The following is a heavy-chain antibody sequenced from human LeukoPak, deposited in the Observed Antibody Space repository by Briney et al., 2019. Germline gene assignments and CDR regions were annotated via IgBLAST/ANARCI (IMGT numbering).Heavy chain of an antibody. CDR3: VYSGFDWTYYFDW. V-gene: IGHV3-74*01. CDR1: GFTFSSYW. J-gene: IGHJ4*02. D-gene: IGHD5-12*01. CDR2: INTDGSST. Sequence: GGSLTLSCAASGFTFSSYWMHWVRQAPGKGLVWVSRINTDGSSTSYADSVKGRFTISRDNAKNTLYLQMSSLRIDDTAIYYCVYSGFDWTYYFDWWGRGTLVTVSS.